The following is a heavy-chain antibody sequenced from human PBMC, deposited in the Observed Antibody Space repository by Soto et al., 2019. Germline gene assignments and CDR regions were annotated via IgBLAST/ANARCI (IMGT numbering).Heavy chain of an antibody. D-gene: IGHD6-19*01. CDR2: INAGNGNT. V-gene: IGHV1-3*01. Sequence: ASVKVSCKASGYTFTSYAMHWVRQAPGQRLEWMGWINAGNGNTKYSQKFQGRVTITRDTSASTAYMELRSLRSDDTAVYYCATCIAVAGTLFDYWGQGTLVTVSS. J-gene: IGHJ4*02. CDR1: GYTFTSYA. CDR3: ATCIAVAGTLFDY.